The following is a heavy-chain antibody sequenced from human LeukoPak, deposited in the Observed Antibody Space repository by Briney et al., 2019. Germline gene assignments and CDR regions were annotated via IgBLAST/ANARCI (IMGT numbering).Heavy chain of an antibody. D-gene: IGHD3-22*01. J-gene: IGHJ4*02. CDR2: IRSKAYGGTT. V-gene: IGHV3-49*04. CDR1: GFTFGDYA. CDR3: TRAVVTTMIVVVTPLYYFDY. Sequence: GGSLRLSCTASGFTFGDYAMSWVRQPPGKGLEWGGFIRSKAYGGTTEYAASVKGRFTISRDDSKSIAYLQMNSLKTEDTAVYYCTRAVVTTMIVVVTPLYYFDYWGQGTLVTVSS.